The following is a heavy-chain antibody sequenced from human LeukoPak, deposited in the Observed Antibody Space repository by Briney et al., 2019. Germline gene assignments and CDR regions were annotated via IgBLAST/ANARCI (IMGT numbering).Heavy chain of an antibody. CDR1: GFTFSYAW. CDR3: ARGVDGCSSTSCYGEIDY. V-gene: IGHV3-30-3*01. Sequence: GGSLRLSCAASGFTFSYAWMSWVRQAPGKGLERVAVISYDGSNKYYADSVKGRFTISRDNSKNTLYLQMNSLRAEDTAVYYCARGVDGCSSTSCYGEIDYWGQGTLVTVSS. CDR2: ISYDGSNK. J-gene: IGHJ4*02. D-gene: IGHD2-2*01.